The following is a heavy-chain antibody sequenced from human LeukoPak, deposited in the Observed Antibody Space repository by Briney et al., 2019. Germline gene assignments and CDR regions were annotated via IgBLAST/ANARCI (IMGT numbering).Heavy chain of an antibody. V-gene: IGHV4-61*02. J-gene: IGHJ4*02. Sequence: SQTLSLTCTVSGGSISSDDYYWSWIRQPAGKGLEWIGRVYTSGSTNYNPSLRSRVTISVDTSKNQFFLKLTSVTAADTAVYYCAGGLAVVTASNDYWGQGTLVTVSS. CDR2: VYTSGST. CDR1: GGSISSDDYY. D-gene: IGHD2-21*02. CDR3: AGGLAVVTASNDY.